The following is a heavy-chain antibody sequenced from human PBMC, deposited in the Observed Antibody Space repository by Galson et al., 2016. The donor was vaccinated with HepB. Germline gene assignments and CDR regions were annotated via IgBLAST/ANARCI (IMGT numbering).Heavy chain of an antibody. V-gene: IGHV1-69*13. J-gene: IGHJ6*02. CDR3: ARSFWGKYETGYYHYALDV. CDR1: GGTFSRFP. D-gene: IGHD3-16*01. CDR2: MIPMLATA. Sequence: SVKVSCKASGGTFSRFPISWVRQAPGQGLEWMGGMIPMLATAHYAQRCQGRVTVSADESTSTAYMELSSLRSDDTAVYYCARSFWGKYETGYYHYALDVWGQGTTVTVSS.